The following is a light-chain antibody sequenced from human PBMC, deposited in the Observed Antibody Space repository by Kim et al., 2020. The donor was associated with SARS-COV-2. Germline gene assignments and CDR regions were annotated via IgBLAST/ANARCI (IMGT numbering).Light chain of an antibody. Sequence: SYELTQPPSVSVSPGQTASITCSGDKLGDKYTCWYQQKPGQSPVLVIYRDSRRPSGIPERFSGSNSGNTATLTISGTQATDEADYYCQTWDSSGVSGGGT. CDR2: RDS. V-gene: IGLV3-1*01. CDR1: KLGDKY. J-gene: IGLJ2*01. CDR3: QTWDSSGV.